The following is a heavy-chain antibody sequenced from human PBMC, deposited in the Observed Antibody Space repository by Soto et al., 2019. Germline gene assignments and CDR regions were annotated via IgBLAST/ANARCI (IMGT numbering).Heavy chain of an antibody. J-gene: IGHJ3*02. Sequence: QVQLVQSGAEVKKPGASVKVSCKASGYTFTGYYMHWVRQAPGQGLEWMGWINPNSGGTNYAQKFQGRVTMTRDRSISTAYMELSRLRSDDTAVYYCARGGKRQQPTRVDAFDIWGQGTMVTGSS. CDR2: INPNSGGT. CDR1: GYTFTGYY. CDR3: ARGGKRQQPTRVDAFDI. V-gene: IGHV1-2*02. D-gene: IGHD6-13*01.